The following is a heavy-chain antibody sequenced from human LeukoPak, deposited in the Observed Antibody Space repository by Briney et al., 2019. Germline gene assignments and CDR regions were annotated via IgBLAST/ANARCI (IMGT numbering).Heavy chain of an antibody. CDR1: GGSMSNYY. CDR3: ARFSGISGAGHYYYGMDV. Sequence: ASETLSLTCTVSGGSMSNYYWSWIRQPPGKGLEWIGYIYYSGSTNYKPSLQSRVTMSVDTSKSHLSLKLISVTAADTAVYYCARFSGISGAGHYYYGMDVWGKGTTVTVSS. CDR2: IYYSGST. D-gene: IGHD1-26*01. V-gene: IGHV4-59*01. J-gene: IGHJ6*04.